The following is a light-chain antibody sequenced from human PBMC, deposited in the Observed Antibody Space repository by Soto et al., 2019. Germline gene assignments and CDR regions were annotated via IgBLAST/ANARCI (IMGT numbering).Light chain of an antibody. V-gene: IGKV3-15*01. CDR3: QQYNDWPPIT. CDR2: DAS. J-gene: IGKJ5*01. CDR1: QSVRGN. Sequence: IVITQSPANLSVSPGERATLSCRASQSVRGNLAWYQQEPGQSPRLLIYDASTRATVIPARFSGSGSGTEFTLTISSLQSEDFAVYYCQQYNDWPPITFCHGTLLEIK.